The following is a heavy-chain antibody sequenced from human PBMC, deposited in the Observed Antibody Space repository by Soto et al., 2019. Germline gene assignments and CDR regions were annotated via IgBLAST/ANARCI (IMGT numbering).Heavy chain of an antibody. J-gene: IGHJ4*02. Sequence: PSETLSLTCTVSGGSISSYYWSWIRQPPGKGLEWIGYIYYSGSTNYNPSLKSRVTISVDTSKNQFSLKLSSVTAADTAVYYCARGTSVDGDILTGYLLVYWGQGTLVTVSS. CDR1: GGSISSYY. CDR3: ARGTSVDGDILTGYLLVY. D-gene: IGHD3-9*01. CDR2: IYYSGST. V-gene: IGHV4-59*01.